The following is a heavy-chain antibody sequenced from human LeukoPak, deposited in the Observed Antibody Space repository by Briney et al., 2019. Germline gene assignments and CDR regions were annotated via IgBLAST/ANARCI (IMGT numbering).Heavy chain of an antibody. V-gene: IGHV3-11*04. J-gene: IGHJ4*02. Sequence: PGGSLRLSCAASGFTFSDYYMSWIRQAPGKGLEWVSYISSSGSTIYYADSVKGRFTISRDNDKNSLYLQMNSLRAEDTAVYYCARGVKIAARPLYFDYWGQGTLVTVSS. D-gene: IGHD6-6*01. CDR1: GFTFSDYY. CDR2: ISSSGSTI. CDR3: ARGVKIAARPLYFDY.